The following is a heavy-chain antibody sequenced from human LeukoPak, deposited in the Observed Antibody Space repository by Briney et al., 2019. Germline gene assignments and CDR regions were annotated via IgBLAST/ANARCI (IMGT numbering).Heavy chain of an antibody. V-gene: IGHV1-18*01. CDR1: GFTFTKYG. D-gene: IGHD3-10*01. CDR3: AREGYFGSGIAYYYGMDV. Sequence: SSVNVSCKASGFTFTKYGISWVRQAAGQGVEWMGWIRAYNGKTNYAQKFQGRVTMITNTSPTPAYMELGSLGSRDPGLYYCAREGYFGSGIAYYYGMDVWGQGTTVTVS. CDR2: IRAYNGKT. J-gene: IGHJ6*02.